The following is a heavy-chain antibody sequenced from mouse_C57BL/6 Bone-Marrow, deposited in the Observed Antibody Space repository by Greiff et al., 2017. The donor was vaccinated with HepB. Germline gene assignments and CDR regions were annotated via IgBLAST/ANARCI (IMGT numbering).Heavy chain of an antibody. Sequence: EVQVVESGGDLVKPGGSLKLSCAASGFTFSSYGMSWVRQTPDKRLEWVATISSGGSYTYYPDSVKGRFTISRDNATNTLYLQMSSLKSEDTAMYYCASPYYYGSLYAMDYWGQGTSVTVSS. CDR3: ASPYYYGSLYAMDY. D-gene: IGHD1-1*01. J-gene: IGHJ4*01. CDR2: ISSGGSYT. CDR1: GFTFSSYG. V-gene: IGHV5-6*01.